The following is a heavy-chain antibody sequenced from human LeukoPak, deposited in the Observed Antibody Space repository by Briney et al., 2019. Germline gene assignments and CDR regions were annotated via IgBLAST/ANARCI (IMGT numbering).Heavy chain of an antibody. V-gene: IGHV1-2*02. CDR1: GYTFTGYY. Sequence: ASVKVSFKASGYTFTGYYMYWVRKAPGQGLEWMGWINPNTGGTIYAQKSQGRVTMTRDRSITTAYMELSRLRSDDTAVYYCARARDMSYGDFPLGAWGQGTLVTVSS. J-gene: IGHJ5*02. D-gene: IGHD4-17*01. CDR3: ARARDMSYGDFPLGA. CDR2: INPNTGGT.